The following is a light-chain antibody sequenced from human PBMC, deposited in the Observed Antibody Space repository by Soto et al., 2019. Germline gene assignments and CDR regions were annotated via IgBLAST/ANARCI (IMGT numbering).Light chain of an antibody. CDR2: EVN. Sequence: SVLPQPASVSGSPGQSITISCTGTSGDIGTYNLVSWYQQHPGKAPKLMIYEVNKRPSGVSDRFSGSKSGNTASLTISGLQAEDEADYYCCSYAGSSTLYVFGAGTKVTVL. J-gene: IGLJ1*01. CDR1: SGDIGTYNL. CDR3: CSYAGSSTLYV. V-gene: IGLV2-23*02.